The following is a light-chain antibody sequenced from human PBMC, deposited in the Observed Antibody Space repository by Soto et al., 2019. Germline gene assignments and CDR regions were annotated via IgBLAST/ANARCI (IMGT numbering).Light chain of an antibody. CDR3: QSFDTSLNRV. CDR2: ANS. J-gene: IGLJ2*01. Sequence: QAVVTQPPSVSGAPGQRVSISCTGSSSNIGAGYDVHWYKQLPGTAPKLLIYANSNRPSGVPDRFSGSKSGTSASLAITRLQADDEADYYCQSFDTSLNRVFGGGTKLTVL. V-gene: IGLV1-40*01. CDR1: SSNIGAGYD.